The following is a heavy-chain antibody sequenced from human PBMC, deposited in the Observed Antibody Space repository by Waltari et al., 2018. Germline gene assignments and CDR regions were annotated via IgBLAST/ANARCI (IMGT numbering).Heavy chain of an antibody. V-gene: IGHV3-23*01. CDR3: VKAPRPNCSGVRCYHLDD. CDR1: GFTFNNYA. CDR2: ITVSGVDT. Sequence: EVQLLESGGGLVQPGGSLRLSCAASGFTFNNYAMHWVRQAPGKEMEWVSSITVSGVDTYLEESVGGRFTIARDNSNNKIFLQMHSLRAEDTAVYYCVKAPRPNCSGVRCYHLDDWGQGTLVTVSA. J-gene: IGHJ4*02. D-gene: IGHD2-15*01.